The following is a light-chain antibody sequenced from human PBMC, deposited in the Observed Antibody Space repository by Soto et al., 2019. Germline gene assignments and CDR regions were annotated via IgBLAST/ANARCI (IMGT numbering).Light chain of an antibody. J-gene: IGLJ2*01. CDR2: RNS. Sequence: QSVLTQPPSASGTPGQRVTISCSGSSSNIGSNYVFWYQQLPGTAPKVLMYRNSQRPSGVPDRFSGSKSGTSASLAISGLRSEDEADYYCSSYTSSFSLVFGGGTKVTVL. V-gene: IGLV1-47*01. CDR1: SSNIGSNY. CDR3: SSYTSSFSLV.